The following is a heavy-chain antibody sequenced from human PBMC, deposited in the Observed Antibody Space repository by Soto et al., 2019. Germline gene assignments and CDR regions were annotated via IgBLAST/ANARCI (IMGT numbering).Heavy chain of an antibody. CDR3: ARVWRQWLVLPGMDV. J-gene: IGHJ6*02. CDR1: GFTFSSYA. Sequence: QVQLVESGGGVGQPGRSLRLSCAASGFTFSSYAMHWVRQAPGKGLEWVAVISYDGSNKYYADSVKGRFTISRDNSKNTLYLQMNSMRAEDTAVYYCARVWRQWLVLPGMDVWGQGTTVTVSS. CDR2: ISYDGSNK. D-gene: IGHD6-19*01. V-gene: IGHV3-30-3*01.